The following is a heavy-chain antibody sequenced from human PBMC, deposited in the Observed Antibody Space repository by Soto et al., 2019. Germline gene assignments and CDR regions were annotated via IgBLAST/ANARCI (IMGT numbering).Heavy chain of an antibody. CDR1: GFTVSTKY. CDR3: ARDPWAADY. J-gene: IGHJ4*02. V-gene: IGHV3-66*01. Sequence: ESGGGLVQPGGSLRLSCAASGFTVSTKYMSWVRQAPGKGLEWVSVIYSGGSTFYADSVRGRFTISRDNSKNTVNLQMNSLRAEDTAVYYCARDPWAADYWGQGTLATVSS. CDR2: IYSGGST. D-gene: IGHD3-16*01.